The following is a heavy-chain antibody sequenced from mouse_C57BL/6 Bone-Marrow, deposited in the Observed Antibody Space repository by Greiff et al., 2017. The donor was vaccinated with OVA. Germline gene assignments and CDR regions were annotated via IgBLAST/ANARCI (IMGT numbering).Heavy chain of an antibody. CDR3: ARSNWVCFAY. V-gene: IGHV1-82*01. CDR2: IYPGDGDT. D-gene: IGHD4-1*01. Sequence: QVQLQQSGPELVKPEASVKISCKASGYAFSSSWMNWVKQRPGKGLEWIGRIYPGDGDTNYNGKFKGKATLTADKSSSTAYMQLSSLTSEDSAVYFCARSNWVCFAYWGQGTLVTVSA. CDR1: GYAFSSSW. J-gene: IGHJ3*01.